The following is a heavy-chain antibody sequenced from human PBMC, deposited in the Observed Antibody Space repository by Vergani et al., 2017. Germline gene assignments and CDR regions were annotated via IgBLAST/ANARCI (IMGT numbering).Heavy chain of an antibody. J-gene: IGHJ6*03. CDR3: ARHRIEYSSSSDLGDYDYYRDV. CDR1: GFTFSSYA. CDR2: ISGSGGST. D-gene: IGHD6-6*01. V-gene: IGHV3-23*04. Sequence: EVQLVESGGGLVQPGGSLRLSCAASGFTFSSYAMHWVRQAPGKGLEWVSAISGSGGSTYYADSVKGRFTISRDNSKNTLYLQMNSLRAEDTAVYYCARHRIEYSSSSDLGDYDYYRDVWGKGTTVTVSS.